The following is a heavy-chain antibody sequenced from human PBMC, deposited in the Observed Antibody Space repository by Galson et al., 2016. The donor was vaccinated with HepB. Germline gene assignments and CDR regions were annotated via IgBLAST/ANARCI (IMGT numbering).Heavy chain of an antibody. CDR2: ISYDGSNK. D-gene: IGHD3-22*01. CDR3: ARASYYYDSSDYRASYYFDY. Sequence: SLRLSCAASGFTFSSYGMHWVRQAPGKGLEWVAVISYDGSNKHYADSVKGRFTISRDNAKNSLYLQMNSLRAEDTAVYYCARASYYYDSSDYRASYYFDYWGQGTLVTVSP. J-gene: IGHJ4*02. V-gene: IGHV3-30*03. CDR1: GFTFSSYG.